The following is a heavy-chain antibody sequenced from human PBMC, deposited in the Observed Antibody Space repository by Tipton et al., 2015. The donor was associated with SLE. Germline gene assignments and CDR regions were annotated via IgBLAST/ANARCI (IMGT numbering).Heavy chain of an antibody. CDR2: IYYSGST. D-gene: IGHD4-11*01. V-gene: IGHV4-30-4*01. CDR1: GYSISSGDYY. J-gene: IGHJ4*02. CDR3: ARDDVRTVTRRGFDY. Sequence: TLSLTCAVSGYSISSGDYYWSWIRQPPGKGLEWIGCIYYSGSTYYNPSLKSRVTISVDTSKNQFSLKLSSVTAADTAVYYCARDDVRTVTRRGFDYWGQGTLVTVSS.